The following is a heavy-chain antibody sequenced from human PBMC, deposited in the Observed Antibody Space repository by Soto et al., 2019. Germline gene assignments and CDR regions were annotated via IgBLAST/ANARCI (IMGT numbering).Heavy chain of an antibody. D-gene: IGHD6-13*01. CDR3: ARARGEETWYRYYFDQ. J-gene: IGHJ4*02. CDR2: IYSSGIT. Sequence: QVQLQESGPGLVKPSQTLSLTCNVTGGSMSRGDYYWSWIRQPPGKGLEWIGYIYSSGITYYNPSLTSRLTISVDTSKNQFCLNLGSVTAADTAVYYCARARGEETWYRYYFDQWGQGTLVTVSS. V-gene: IGHV4-30-4*01. CDR1: GGSMSRGDYY.